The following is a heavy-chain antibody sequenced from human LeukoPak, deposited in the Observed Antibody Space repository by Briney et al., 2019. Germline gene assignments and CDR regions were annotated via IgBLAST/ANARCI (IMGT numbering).Heavy chain of an antibody. CDR1: GHTFTSYY. J-gene: IGHJ5*02. Sequence: ASVKVSCKASGHTFTSYYMHWVRQAPGQGLEWMGIINPSGGSTSYAQKFQGRVTMTRDTSTSTVYMKLSSLRSEDTAVYYCARVPDYSNYGEWYWFDPWGQGTLVTVSS. D-gene: IGHD4-4*01. V-gene: IGHV1-46*01. CDR2: INPSGGST. CDR3: ARVPDYSNYGEWYWFDP.